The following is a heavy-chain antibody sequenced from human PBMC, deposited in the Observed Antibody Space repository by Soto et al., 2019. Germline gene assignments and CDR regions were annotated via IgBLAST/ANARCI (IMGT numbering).Heavy chain of an antibody. CDR3: ARYDSSGYSAGPAEYFQH. CDR2: IYYSGST. V-gene: IGHV4-39*01. Sequence: SETLSLTCTVSGGSISSSSYYWGWIRQPPGKGLEWIGSIYYSGSTYYNPSLKSRVTISVDTSKNQFSLKLSSVTAADTAVYYFARYDSSGYSAGPAEYFQHWGQGTLVTVSS. D-gene: IGHD3-22*01. CDR1: GGSISSSSYY. J-gene: IGHJ1*01.